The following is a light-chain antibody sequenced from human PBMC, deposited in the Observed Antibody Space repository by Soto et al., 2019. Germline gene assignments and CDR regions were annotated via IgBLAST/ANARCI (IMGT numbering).Light chain of an antibody. CDR1: QTISSW. CDR2: KAS. J-gene: IGKJ1*01. CDR3: QHYNSYGT. Sequence: DIQMTQSPSTLSGSVGDRVTITCRASQTISSWLAWYQQKPGKAPKLLIYKASTLKSGVPPRFSGSGSGTEFTLTISSLQPDDFATYYCQHYNSYGTFGQGTKVDIK. V-gene: IGKV1-5*03.